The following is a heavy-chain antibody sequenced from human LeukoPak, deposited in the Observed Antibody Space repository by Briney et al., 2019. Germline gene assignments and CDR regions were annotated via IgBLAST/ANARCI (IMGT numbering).Heavy chain of an antibody. Sequence: SVKVSCKASGGTFSSYAVGWVRQAPGQGLEWMGRIIPILGIANYAQKFQGRVTITADKSTSTAYMELSSLRSEDTAVYYCARSPINYYDSSGNFDYWGQGTLVTVSS. D-gene: IGHD3-22*01. J-gene: IGHJ4*02. V-gene: IGHV1-69*04. CDR2: IIPILGIA. CDR1: GGTFSSYA. CDR3: ARSPINYYDSSGNFDY.